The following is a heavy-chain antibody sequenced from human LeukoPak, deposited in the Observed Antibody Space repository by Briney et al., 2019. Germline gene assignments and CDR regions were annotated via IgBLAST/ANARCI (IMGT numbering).Heavy chain of an antibody. D-gene: IGHD3-22*01. V-gene: IGHV5-51*01. CDR3: ARHGISSGYYRYYYYGMDV. Sequence: GESLQISCKGSGYSFTSYWIGWVRQLPGKGLEWMGIIYPGDSDTRYSPSFQGQVTISADKSISTAYLQWSSLKASDTAMYYCARHGISSGYYRYYYYGMDVWGQGTTVTVSS. CDR1: GYSFTSYW. CDR2: IYPGDSDT. J-gene: IGHJ6*02.